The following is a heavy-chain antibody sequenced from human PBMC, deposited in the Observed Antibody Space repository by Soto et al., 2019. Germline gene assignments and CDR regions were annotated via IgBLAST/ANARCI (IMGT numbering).Heavy chain of an antibody. CDR3: ARDALDYYYGMDV. J-gene: IGHJ6*02. Sequence: QVQLVESGGGVVQPGRSLRLSCAASGFTFSSYAMHWVRQAPGKGLEWVAVISYDGSNKYYADSVKGRFTISRDNSKKTLYLQMNSLRAEDTAVYYCARDALDYYYGMDVWGQGTTVTVSS. CDR2: ISYDGSNK. CDR1: GFTFSSYA. V-gene: IGHV3-30-3*01.